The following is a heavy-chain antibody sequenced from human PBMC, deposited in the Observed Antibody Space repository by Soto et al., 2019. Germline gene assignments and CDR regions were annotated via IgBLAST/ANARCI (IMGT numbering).Heavy chain of an antibody. D-gene: IGHD4-17*01. CDR2: IYYSGST. Sequence: SETLSLTCTVSGGSISSYYWSWIRQPPGKGLEWIGYIYYSGSTNYNPSLKSRVTISVDTSKNQFSLKMSSVTAADTDVYYCASADYGDYVWFDPWGQGTLVTVSS. CDR1: GGSISSYY. J-gene: IGHJ5*02. V-gene: IGHV4-59*01. CDR3: ASADYGDYVWFDP.